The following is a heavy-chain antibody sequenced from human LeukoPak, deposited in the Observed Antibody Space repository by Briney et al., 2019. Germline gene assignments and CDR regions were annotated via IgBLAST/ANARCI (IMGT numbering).Heavy chain of an antibody. CDR1: GSTFSSYG. D-gene: IGHD6-19*01. V-gene: IGHV3-33*01. CDR3: ARDLSSGWYGPLN. J-gene: IGHJ4*02. Sequence: PGGSLRLSCAASGSTFSSYGMHWVRQAPGKGLEWVAVIWYDGSSKYYTDSVKGRFTISRDNSKNTLYLQMNSLRVEDTAVYYCARDLSSGWYGPLNWGQGTLVTVSS. CDR2: IWYDGSSK.